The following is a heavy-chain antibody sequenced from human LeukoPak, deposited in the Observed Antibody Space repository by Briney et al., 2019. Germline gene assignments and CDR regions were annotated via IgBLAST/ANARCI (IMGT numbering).Heavy chain of an antibody. Sequence: ASVKVSCKASGYTFTSYGISWVRQAPGQGLEWMGIINPSGGSTSYAQKFQGRVTMTRDMSTSTVYMELSSLRSEDTAVYYCARASSGWYFDYWGQGTLVTVSS. J-gene: IGHJ4*02. CDR3: ARASSGWYFDY. V-gene: IGHV1-46*01. CDR1: GYTFTSYG. D-gene: IGHD6-19*01. CDR2: INPSGGST.